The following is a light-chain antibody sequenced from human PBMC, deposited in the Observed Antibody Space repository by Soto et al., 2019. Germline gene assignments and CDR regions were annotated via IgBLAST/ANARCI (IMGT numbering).Light chain of an antibody. J-gene: IGKJ1*01. V-gene: IGKV3-20*01. CDR2: GSS. CDR3: QQYGSSPRT. CDR1: QGIDTTY. Sequence: EIVLTQSPGTLSLFPGERATFSCRASQGIDTTYLAWYQQKPGQAPRLLIYGSSSRATGIPDRFSGSGSGRDFTLTIRRLEPEDSAVYYCQQYGSSPRTFGQGTKVEIK.